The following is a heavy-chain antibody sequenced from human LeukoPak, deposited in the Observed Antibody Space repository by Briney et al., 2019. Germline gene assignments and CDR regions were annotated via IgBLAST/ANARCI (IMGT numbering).Heavy chain of an antibody. CDR2: IYTSGST. Sequence: SETLSLTCTVSGGSISSGSYYWSWIRQPAGKGLEWIGRIYTSGSTNYNPSLKSRVTISVDTSKNQSSLKLSSVTAADTAVYYCARDHGYSSSSNIYYYYYMDVWGKGTTVTVSS. J-gene: IGHJ6*03. CDR3: ARDHGYSSSSNIYYYYYMDV. D-gene: IGHD6-6*01. V-gene: IGHV4-61*02. CDR1: GGSISSGSYY.